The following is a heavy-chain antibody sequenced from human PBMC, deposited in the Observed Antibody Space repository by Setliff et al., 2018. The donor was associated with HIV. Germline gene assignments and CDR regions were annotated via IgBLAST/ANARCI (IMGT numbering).Heavy chain of an antibody. CDR1: GYTFSGYY. D-gene: IGHD3-10*01. CDR2: INPNNGDT. J-gene: IGHJ2*01. Sequence: ASVKVSCKASGYTFSGYYIHWVRQAPGQGLEWMGWINPNNGDTKYAQKFQGWVTMTRDTSISTAYMELSRLRSDDTAVYYCAKARDYGSGSYYNWYFDLWGRGTRVTVSS. V-gene: IGHV1-2*04. CDR3: AKARDYGSGSYYNWYFDL.